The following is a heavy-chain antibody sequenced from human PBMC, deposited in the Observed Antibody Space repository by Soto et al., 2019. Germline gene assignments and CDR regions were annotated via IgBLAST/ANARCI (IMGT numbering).Heavy chain of an antibody. J-gene: IGHJ2*01. Sequence: PSETLSLTCAASGGSFSGYYWSWIRQPPGRGLEWIGEINHGGNSNYNPALESRVTISVDTSKNQFSLKLISVTAADTAVYYCARANILTGYYVLYFDVWGRGTLVTVSS. V-gene: IGHV4-34*01. D-gene: IGHD3-9*01. CDR3: ARANILTGYYVLYFDV. CDR1: GGSFSGYY. CDR2: INHGGNS.